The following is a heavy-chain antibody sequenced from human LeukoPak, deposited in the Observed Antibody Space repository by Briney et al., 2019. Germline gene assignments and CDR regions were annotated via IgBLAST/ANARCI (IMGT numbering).Heavy chain of an antibody. CDR1: GYTFTGYY. Sequence: ASVKVSCKASGYTFTGYYMHWVRQAPGQGLEWMGWINPNSGGTNYAQKFQGRVTMTRDTSISTAYMELSRLRSDDTAVYYCAREKWLRSSWFDPWGQGTLVTVSS. CDR2: INPNSGGT. CDR3: AREKWLRSSWFDP. D-gene: IGHD5-12*01. V-gene: IGHV1-2*02. J-gene: IGHJ5*02.